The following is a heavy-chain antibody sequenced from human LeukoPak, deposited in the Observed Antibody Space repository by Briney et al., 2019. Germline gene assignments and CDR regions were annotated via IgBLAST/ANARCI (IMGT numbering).Heavy chain of an antibody. CDR3: ARDWDGYNFIGYYYYGMDV. D-gene: IGHD5-24*01. CDR1: GFTFSSYG. J-gene: IGHJ6*02. CDR2: IWYDGSNK. V-gene: IGHV3-33*01. Sequence: GGSLRLSCAASGFTFSSYGMPWVRQAPGKGLEWVAVIWYDGSNKYYADSVKGRFTISRDNSKNTLYLQMNSLRAEDTAVYYCARDWDGYNFIGYYYYGMDVWGQGTTVTVSS.